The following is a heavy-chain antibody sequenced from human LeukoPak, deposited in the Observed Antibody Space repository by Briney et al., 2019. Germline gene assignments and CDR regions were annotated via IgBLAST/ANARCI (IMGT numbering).Heavy chain of an antibody. CDR1: GGSFSGYY. D-gene: IGHD3-3*01. CDR2: INHSGST. CDR3: ARAGRSLGAY. J-gene: IGHJ4*02. V-gene: IGHV4-34*01. Sequence: PSETLSLTCAVYGGSFSGYYWSWIRQPPGKGLEWIGEINHSGSTNYNPSLKSRVTISGDTSKNQFSLKLSSVTAADTAVYYCARAGRSLGAYWGQGTLVTVSS.